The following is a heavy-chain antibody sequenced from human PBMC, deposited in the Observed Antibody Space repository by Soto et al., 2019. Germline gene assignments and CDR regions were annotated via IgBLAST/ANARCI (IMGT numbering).Heavy chain of an antibody. CDR1: GFSLTTSGVG. D-gene: IGHD3-3*01. CDR3: AHRVLRTVFGLVTTTAIYFDF. CDR2: IYWDDDK. V-gene: IGHV2-5*02. Sequence: QITLNESGPTQVKPRQTLTLTCTFSGFSLTTSGVGVGWIRQSPGKAPERLALIYWDDDKRYSPSLKRRLTITKDTPKNQVVLTMADLDPADTATYYCAHRVLRTVFGLVTTTAIYFDFWGQGTPVAVSS. J-gene: IGHJ4*02.